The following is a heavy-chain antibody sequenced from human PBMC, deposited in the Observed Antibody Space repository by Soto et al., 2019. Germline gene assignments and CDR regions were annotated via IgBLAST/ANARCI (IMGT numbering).Heavy chain of an antibody. V-gene: IGHV2-5*02. CDR1: GFSLDTWGVG. D-gene: IGHD3-16*01. Sequence: QITLKESGPTLVRPTQTLTLTCTVSGFSLDTWGVGVGWIRQSPGKAPEWLALIYWDDDKRYSPSLKNRLTITKDTSKNQVVLTLTNMDPVDTVTYSCARALGSWGSYYFDHWGQGTLVTVSS. J-gene: IGHJ4*02. CDR3: ARALGSWGSYYFDH. CDR2: IYWDDDK.